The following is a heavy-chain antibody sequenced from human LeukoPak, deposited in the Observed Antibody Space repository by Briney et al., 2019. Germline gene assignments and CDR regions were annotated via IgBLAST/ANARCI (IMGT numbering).Heavy chain of an antibody. CDR2: ISSSSSYI. Sequence: GGSLRLSCAASGFTFSSYSMNWVRQAPGKGLEWVSSISSSSSYIYYADSVKGRFTISRDNAKNSLYLQMNSLRAEDTAVYYCARDREMRSGFTSDYWGQGTLVTVSS. D-gene: IGHD3-10*01. J-gene: IGHJ4*02. CDR3: ARDREMRSGFTSDY. V-gene: IGHV3-21*01. CDR1: GFTFSSYS.